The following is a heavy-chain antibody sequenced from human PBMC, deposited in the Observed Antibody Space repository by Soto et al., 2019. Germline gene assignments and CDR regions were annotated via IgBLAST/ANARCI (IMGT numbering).Heavy chain of an antibody. J-gene: IGHJ6*02. CDR3: ARGDVDTAMVSYYYRMDV. V-gene: IGHV1-69*13. CDR2: IIPIFGTA. D-gene: IGHD5-18*01. Sequence: SVKVSCKASGGTFSSYAISWVRQAPGQGREWMGGIIPIFGTANYAQQFQGRVTITADESTSTAYMELSSLRSEDTAVYYCARGDVDTAMVSYYYRMDVWGQGTTVTVSS. CDR1: GGTFSSYA.